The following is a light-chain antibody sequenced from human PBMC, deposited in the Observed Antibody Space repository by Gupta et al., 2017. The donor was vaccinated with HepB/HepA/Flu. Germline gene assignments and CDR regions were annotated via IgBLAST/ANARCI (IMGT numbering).Light chain of an antibody. CDR2: ATS. J-gene: IGKJ4*02. CDR3: QQSNSLPLT. CDR1: QDISSW. Sequence: SPSGVSASLGDRVTITCRASQDISSWLAWFRHKPGKAPELLIYATSTLENGVPSRFSGSRSGTEFTLTISSRHPEDFATYCCQQSNSLPLTFGRGTXVEIK. V-gene: IGKV1D-12*01.